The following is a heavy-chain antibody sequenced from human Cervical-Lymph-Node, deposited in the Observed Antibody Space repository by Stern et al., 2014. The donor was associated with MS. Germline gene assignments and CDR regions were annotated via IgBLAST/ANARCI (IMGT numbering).Heavy chain of an antibody. J-gene: IGHJ6*02. Sequence: VQLVQSGAEVKKPGASVKVSCKVSGYTLTELSMHWVRQAPGKGLEWMGGFDPEAGATIYAQKFQGRGTMTEDTSTDTAYMELSSLRSEDTAVYYCATDRDDFRSGYSAPTKGYGLDVWGQGTTVTVTS. CDR2: FDPEAGAT. D-gene: IGHD3-3*01. CDR3: ATDRDDFRSGYSAPTKGYGLDV. CDR1: GYTLTELS. V-gene: IGHV1-24*01.